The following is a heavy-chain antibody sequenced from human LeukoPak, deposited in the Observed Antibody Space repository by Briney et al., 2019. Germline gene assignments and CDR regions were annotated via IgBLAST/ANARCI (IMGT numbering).Heavy chain of an antibody. Sequence: GASVKVSCKASGYTFTGYYMHWVRQAPGQGLEWMGRINPNSGGTNYAQKFQGRVTMTRDTSISTAYMELSRLRSDDTAVYYCARDRPAIYYYDSSGHDYWGQGTLVTVSS. CDR2: INPNSGGT. V-gene: IGHV1-2*06. J-gene: IGHJ4*02. D-gene: IGHD3-22*01. CDR3: ARDRPAIYYYDSSGHDY. CDR1: GYTFTGYY.